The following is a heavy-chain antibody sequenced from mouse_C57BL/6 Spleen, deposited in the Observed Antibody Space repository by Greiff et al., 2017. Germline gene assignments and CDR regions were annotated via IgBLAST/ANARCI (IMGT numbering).Heavy chain of an antibody. Sequence: VQLQQPGAELVMPGASVKLSCKASGYTFTSYWMHWVKQRPGQGLEWIGEIHPSDSYPNYNQKFKGQSTLTVDKSSSPAYMQRSSLTSEESAVYYCARWDYTYAMDYWGQGTSVTVSS. J-gene: IGHJ4*01. CDR2: IHPSDSYP. V-gene: IGHV1-69*01. CDR3: ARWDYTYAMDY. D-gene: IGHD2-12*01. CDR1: GYTFTSYW.